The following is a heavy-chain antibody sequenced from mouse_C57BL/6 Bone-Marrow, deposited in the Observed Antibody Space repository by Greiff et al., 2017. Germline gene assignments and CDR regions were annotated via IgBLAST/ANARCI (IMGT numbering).Heavy chain of an antibody. CDR2: IYPRSGNT. J-gene: IGHJ2*01. Sequence: QVQLQQSGAELARPGASVKLSCKASGYTFTSYGISWVKQRTGQGLEWIGEIYPRSGNTYYNEKFKGKATLTADKSSSTAYMELRSLTSEDFAVYFCAREMITQYYFDYWGQGTTLTVSS. CDR3: AREMITQYYFDY. CDR1: GYTFTSYG. V-gene: IGHV1-81*01. D-gene: IGHD2-4*01.